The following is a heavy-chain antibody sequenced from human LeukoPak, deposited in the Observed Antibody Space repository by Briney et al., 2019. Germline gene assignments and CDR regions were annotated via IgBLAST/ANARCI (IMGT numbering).Heavy chain of an antibody. CDR3: AKDRPYITSWYGCSTP. Sequence: GGTLRLSCAASGFTFRSYGMSWVRQAPGKGLEWVSGISSSGGTTHYADSVQGRFTISRDNSRNTLYLQMHSLRVEDTAVYYCAKDRPYITSWYGCSTPWGQGTLVTVSS. V-gene: IGHV3-23*01. CDR1: GFTFRSYG. D-gene: IGHD6-13*01. CDR2: ISSSGGTT. J-gene: IGHJ5*02.